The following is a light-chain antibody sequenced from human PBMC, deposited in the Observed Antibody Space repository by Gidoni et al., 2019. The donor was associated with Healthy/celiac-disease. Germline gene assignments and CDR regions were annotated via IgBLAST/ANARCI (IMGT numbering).Light chain of an antibody. CDR2: AAS. CDR1: QSISSY. J-gene: IGKJ5*01. Sequence: DIQLTQSPSSLSASVGDRVTITCRASQSISSYLDRYQQQPGKAPKLLIYAASSLQSGVPSRFSGRGSRTYFPLTISRLQPEDFATYYCQQSYSTLCSFGQGTRLEIK. CDR3: QQSYSTLCS. V-gene: IGKV1-39*01.